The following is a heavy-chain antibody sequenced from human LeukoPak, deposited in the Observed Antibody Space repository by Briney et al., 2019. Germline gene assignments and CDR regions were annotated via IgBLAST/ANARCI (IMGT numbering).Heavy chain of an antibody. J-gene: IGHJ6*03. Sequence: ASVTVTCKASGYTFTSYYIHWVRQPPGQGLEWMGLMNHSGGSTNYAQRLQGRVTMPRDTSTSTVYMELSSLRSEDTAVYYCARAPSITMVRGGQWYYYMDVWGKGTTVTISS. CDR2: MNHSGGST. CDR3: ARAPSITMVRGGQWYYYMDV. D-gene: IGHD3-10*01. V-gene: IGHV1-46*01. CDR1: GYTFTSYY.